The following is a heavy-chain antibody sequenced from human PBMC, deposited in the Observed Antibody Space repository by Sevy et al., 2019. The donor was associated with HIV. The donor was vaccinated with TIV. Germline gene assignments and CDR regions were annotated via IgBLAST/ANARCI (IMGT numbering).Heavy chain of an antibody. J-gene: IGHJ4*02. Sequence: SETLSLTCAVSGYSISSGYYWGWIRQPPGKGLEWIGSIYNSGSTYYNPSLKSRVTISVDTSKNQFSLKLSSVTAADTAVYYCARDFSYYDFWSGYYFDYWGQGTLVTVSS. CDR1: GYSISSGYY. D-gene: IGHD3-3*01. CDR3: ARDFSYYDFWSGYYFDY. CDR2: IYNSGST. V-gene: IGHV4-38-2*02.